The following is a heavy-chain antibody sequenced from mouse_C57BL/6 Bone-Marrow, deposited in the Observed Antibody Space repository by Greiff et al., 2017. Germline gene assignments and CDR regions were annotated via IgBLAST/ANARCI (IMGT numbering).Heavy chain of an antibody. CDR1: GYTFTSYW. Sequence: VKLQQPGAELVKPGASVKLSCKASGYTFTSYWMQWVKQRPGQGLEWIGEIDPSDSYTNYNQKFKGKATLTVDTSSSTAYMHLSSLTSEDSAVYYCARVLSDYAMDYWGQGTSVTVSS. J-gene: IGHJ4*01. CDR3: ARVLSDYAMDY. V-gene: IGHV1-50*01. CDR2: IDPSDSYT. D-gene: IGHD6-5*01.